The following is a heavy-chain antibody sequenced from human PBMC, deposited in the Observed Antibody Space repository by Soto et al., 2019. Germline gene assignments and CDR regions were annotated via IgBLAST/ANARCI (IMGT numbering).Heavy chain of an antibody. Sequence: SETLSLTCTVSGGSISSSSYFWGWIRQPPGKGLEWIGSIFYSGSTYYNPSLKSRVTISVDTSKNQFSLKVNSVTAADTAVYYCARKLRLGDSFSPTTFDQWGKRTLVPVSP. D-gene: IGHD3-10*01. CDR2: IFYSGST. V-gene: IGHV4-39*01. J-gene: IGHJ4*02. CDR3: ARKLRLGDSFSPTTFDQ. CDR1: GGSISSSSYF.